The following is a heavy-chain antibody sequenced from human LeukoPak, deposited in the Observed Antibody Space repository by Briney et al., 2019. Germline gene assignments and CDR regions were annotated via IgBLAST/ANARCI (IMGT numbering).Heavy chain of an antibody. J-gene: IGHJ4*02. D-gene: IGHD1-1*01. V-gene: IGHV3-66*02. CDR3: ARGRLDNYFDY. CDR2: IYSGGNT. Sequence: GGSLRLSCAASGFTFGSYSMNWVRQAPGKGLEWVSVIYSGGNTYYADSVKGRFPISRDNSKNTVYLQMNNLRAEDTAVYYCARGRLDNYFDYWGQGTLVTVSS. CDR1: GFTFGSYS.